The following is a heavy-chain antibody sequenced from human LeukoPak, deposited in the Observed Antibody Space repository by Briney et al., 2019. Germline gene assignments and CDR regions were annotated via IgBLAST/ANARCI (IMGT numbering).Heavy chain of an antibody. J-gene: IGHJ4*02. D-gene: IGHD5-12*01. CDR1: GGSVTRDNYY. Sequence: TSSETLSLTCTVSGGSVTRDNYYWTWIRQAPGKGLEWIGYVYYSGSTNYNPSLKSRVTISLDTSKNQFSLKLGYVTAADTAVYYCARVRGYRFDYWGQGTLVTVSS. CDR2: VYYSGST. CDR3: ARVRGYRFDY. V-gene: IGHV4-61*01.